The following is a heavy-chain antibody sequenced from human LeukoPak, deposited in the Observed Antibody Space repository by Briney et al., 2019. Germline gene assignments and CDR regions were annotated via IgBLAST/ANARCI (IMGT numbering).Heavy chain of an antibody. CDR2: IYYSGNT. D-gene: IGHD3/OR15-3a*01. V-gene: IGHV4-39*01. CDR1: GDSISSSSSY. CDR3: ARQTGSGLFILP. Sequence: SETLSLTCTVSGDSISSSSSYWGWIRQPPGKGLEWIGSIYYSGNTYYNTSLKSRVTISVDTSKNQFSLRLTSVTAADTAVYYCARQTGSGLFILPGGQGTLVTVSS. J-gene: IGHJ4*02.